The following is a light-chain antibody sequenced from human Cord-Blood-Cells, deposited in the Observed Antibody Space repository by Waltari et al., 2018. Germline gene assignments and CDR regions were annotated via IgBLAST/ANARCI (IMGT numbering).Light chain of an antibody. V-gene: IGLV2-23*01. CDR3: CSYAGSSTWV. CDR1: SSDVGGSIL. CDR2: EGS. Sequence: QSALTQPAPVSGSPGQSITISCTGTSSDVGGSILVSWYQQHPGKAPKLMIYEGSKRPSGVSNRFSGSKSGNTASLTISGLQAEDEADYYCCSYAGSSTWVFGGGTKLTVL. J-gene: IGLJ3*02.